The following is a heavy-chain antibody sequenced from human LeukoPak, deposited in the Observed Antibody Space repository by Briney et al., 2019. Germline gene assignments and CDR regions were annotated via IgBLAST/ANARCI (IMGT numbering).Heavy chain of an antibody. CDR3: ARDDREMATITLGLDY. CDR2: IFHSGST. CDR1: SDSIFTSNW. D-gene: IGHD5-24*01. Sequence: PSETLSLTCTVSSDSIFTSNWWSWVRQPPGKGLEWIGQIFHSGSTSYSPSLKSRVTISMDKSKNQISLRLTSVTAADTAIYYCARDDREMATITLGLDYWGQGTLVTVSS. V-gene: IGHV4-4*02. J-gene: IGHJ4*02.